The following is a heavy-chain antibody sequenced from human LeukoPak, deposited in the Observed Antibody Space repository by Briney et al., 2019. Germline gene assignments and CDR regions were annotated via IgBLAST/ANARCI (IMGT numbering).Heavy chain of an antibody. CDR2: IYYSGST. D-gene: IGHD7-27*01. V-gene: IGHV4-30-4*08. Sequence: SQTLSLTCTVSGGSISSGDYYWSWIRQPPGKGLEWIGYIYYSGSTYYNPSLKSRVTISVDTSKNQFSLKLSSVTAADTAVYYCARDSRTPRTGAYYFDYWGQGTLVTVSS. CDR1: GGSISSGDYY. J-gene: IGHJ4*02. CDR3: ARDSRTPRTGAYYFDY.